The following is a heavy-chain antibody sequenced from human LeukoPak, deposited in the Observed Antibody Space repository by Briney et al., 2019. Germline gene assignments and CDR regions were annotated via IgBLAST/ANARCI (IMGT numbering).Heavy chain of an antibody. CDR2: IIPILGIA. Sequence: ASVKVSCKASGGTFSSYTISWVRQAPGQGLEWMGRIIPILGIANYAQKFQGRVTITADKSTSTAYMELGSLRSEDTAVYYCARVATLYSSGVFNWFDPWGQGTLVTVSS. CDR1: GGTFSSYT. D-gene: IGHD6-19*01. J-gene: IGHJ5*02. CDR3: ARVATLYSSGVFNWFDP. V-gene: IGHV1-69*02.